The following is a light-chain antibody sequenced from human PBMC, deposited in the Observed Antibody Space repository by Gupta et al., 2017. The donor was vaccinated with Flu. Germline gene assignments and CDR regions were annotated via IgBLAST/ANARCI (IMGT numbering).Light chain of an antibody. CDR1: QSISSW. CDR2: KAS. J-gene: IGKJ4*01. CDR3: QQYSTSPLT. Sequence: PSTLSASVGDRVTITCRASQSISSWLAWYQQKPGKATKILIQKASNLESGVPSRFTGSGPGTEFTLTISSLQPDDFAAYYCQQYSTSPLTFGGGTKVEIE. V-gene: IGKV1-5*03.